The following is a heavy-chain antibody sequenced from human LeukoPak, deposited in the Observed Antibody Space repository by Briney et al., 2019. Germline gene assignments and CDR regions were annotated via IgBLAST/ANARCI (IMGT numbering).Heavy chain of an antibody. D-gene: IGHD4-17*01. CDR1: GGSISSGGYS. Sequence: SETLSLTCAVSGGSISSGGYSWSWIRQPPGKGLEWIGYIYHSGSTYYNPSLKSRVTISVDRSKNQFSLKLSSVTAADTAVYYCARFDHGDPGPHFDYWGQGTLVTVSS. CDR3: ARFDHGDPGPHFDY. V-gene: IGHV4-30-2*01. J-gene: IGHJ4*02. CDR2: IYHSGST.